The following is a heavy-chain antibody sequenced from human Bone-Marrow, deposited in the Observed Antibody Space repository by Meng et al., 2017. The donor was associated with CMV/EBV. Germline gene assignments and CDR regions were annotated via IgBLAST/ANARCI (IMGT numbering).Heavy chain of an antibody. CDR3: ARTYDFWSGTDY. CDR2: ISSSSSYI. Sequence: GGSLRLSCAASGFTFSSYSMNWVRQAPGKGLEWVSSISSSSSYIYYSDSVKGRFTISRDNAKNSLYLQMNSLRAEDTAMYYCARTYDFWSGTDYWGQGTLVTVSS. D-gene: IGHD3-3*01. J-gene: IGHJ4*02. CDR1: GFTFSSYS. V-gene: IGHV3-21*01.